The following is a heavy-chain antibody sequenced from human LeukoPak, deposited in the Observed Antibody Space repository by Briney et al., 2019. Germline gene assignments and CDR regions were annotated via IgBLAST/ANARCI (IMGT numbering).Heavy chain of an antibody. J-gene: IGHJ4*02. CDR3: ARMISSGWYFDY. V-gene: IGHV2-70*11. CDR1: GGSISSYHW. D-gene: IGHD6-19*01. Sequence: TLSLTCTVSGGSISSYHWSWIRQPPGKALEWLARIDWDDDKYYSTSLKTRLTISKDTSKNQVVLTMTNMDPVDTATYYCARMISSGWYFDYWGQGTLVTVSS. CDR2: IDWDDDK.